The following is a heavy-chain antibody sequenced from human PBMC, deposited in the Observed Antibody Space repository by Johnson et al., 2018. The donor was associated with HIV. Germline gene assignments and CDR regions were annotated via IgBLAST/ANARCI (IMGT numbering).Heavy chain of an antibody. CDR1: GFSVSYNY. CDR3: ARGVGGRTADAFDI. Sequence: VLLVESGGGLVQPGGSLRLSCAVSGFSVSYNYMSWVRQAPGKGLEWVSFIYSGGTTYYADSVKGRFTISRDNSKNTLYLQMNSLRAEDTAVYYCARGVGGRTADAFDIWGQGTMVTVSS. V-gene: IGHV3-66*02. J-gene: IGHJ3*02. CDR2: IYSGGTT. D-gene: IGHD3-16*01.